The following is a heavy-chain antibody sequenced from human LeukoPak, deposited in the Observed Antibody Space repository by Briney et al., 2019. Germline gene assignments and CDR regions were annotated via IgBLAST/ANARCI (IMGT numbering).Heavy chain of an antibody. J-gene: IGHJ5*02. CDR3: ARAEKTYYYDSSGYYKVFWFDP. Sequence: ASVTVSCKASGYTFTSYAMNWVRQAPGQGLEWMGWINTNTGNPTYAQGFTGRFVFSLDTSVSTAYLQISSLKAEDTAVYYCARAEKTYYYDSSGYYKVFWFDPWGQGTLVTVSS. D-gene: IGHD3-22*01. CDR1: GYTFTSYA. CDR2: INTNTGNP. V-gene: IGHV7-4-1*02.